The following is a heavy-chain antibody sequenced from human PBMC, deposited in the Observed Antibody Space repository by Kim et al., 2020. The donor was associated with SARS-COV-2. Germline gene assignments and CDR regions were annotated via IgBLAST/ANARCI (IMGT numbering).Heavy chain of an antibody. CDR3: GRPGIDGSGYFDD. Sequence: ASVKVSCKASTNTFTKYYIHWVRQAPGQGLEWMGIIKPSDGGTAYAQKFRGRFIMTRDTSTTTVYMELSSLRSEDTAMYYCGRPGIDGSGYFDDWGQGTLVTVSS. CDR1: TNTFTKYY. CDR2: IKPSDGGT. J-gene: IGHJ4*02. V-gene: IGHV1-46*01. D-gene: IGHD2-15*01.